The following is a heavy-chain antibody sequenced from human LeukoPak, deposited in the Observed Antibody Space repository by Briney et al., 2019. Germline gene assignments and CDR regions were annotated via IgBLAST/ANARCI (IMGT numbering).Heavy chain of an antibody. J-gene: IGHJ4*02. Sequence: SETLSLTCTVSGGSISSYYWSWIRQPPGKGLEWIGYIYYSGSTNYNPSLKSRVTISVDTSKNQFSLKLSSVTAADTAVYYCARGRSVLLGRSGYYGGWGQGTLVTVSS. CDR1: GGSISSYY. CDR2: IYYSGST. D-gene: IGHD3-22*01. V-gene: IGHV4-59*12. CDR3: ARGRSVLLGRSGYYGG.